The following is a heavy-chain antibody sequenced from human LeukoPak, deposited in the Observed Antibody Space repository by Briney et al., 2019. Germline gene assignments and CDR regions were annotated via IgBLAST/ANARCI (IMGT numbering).Heavy chain of an antibody. Sequence: SETLSLTCTVSGGSISSYYWSWLRQPAGKGLEWIGRIYTSGSTNYNPSLKSRVTMSVDTSKNQSSLKLSSVTAADTAVYYCARDGGSSHSYYYYYMDVWGKGTTVTVSS. CDR3: ARDGGSSHSYYYYYMDV. CDR1: GGSISSYY. D-gene: IGHD2-2*01. J-gene: IGHJ6*03. CDR2: IYTSGST. V-gene: IGHV4-4*07.